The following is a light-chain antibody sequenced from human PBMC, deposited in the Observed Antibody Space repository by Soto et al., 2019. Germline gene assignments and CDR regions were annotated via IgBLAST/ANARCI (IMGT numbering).Light chain of an antibody. J-gene: IGLJ1*01. CDR1: SSDVGGFDH. CDR3: NSFTTTNTYV. CDR2: DVS. Sequence: QSALTQPASVSGSPGQSITISCTGASSDVGGFDHVPWYQQHPGKVPRLLIYDVSSRPSGVSDRFSGSKSGNTASLTISGLRAEDEADYYCNSFTTTNTYVFGTGTKVT. V-gene: IGLV2-14*03.